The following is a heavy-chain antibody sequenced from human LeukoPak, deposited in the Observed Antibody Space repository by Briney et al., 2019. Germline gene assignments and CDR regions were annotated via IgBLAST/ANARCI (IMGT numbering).Heavy chain of an antibody. Sequence: SETLSLTCTVSGGSINSNYWGWFRQPPGKGLEYIAHIYSSGSTIYNPSLESRATVAIDTSTKQFSLKLNSVTAADTAVYLCARYVVSGSGRYYFDYWGQGSLVTVSS. D-gene: IGHD3-10*01. CDR2: IYSSGST. CDR1: GGSINSNY. V-gene: IGHV4-59*12. J-gene: IGHJ4*02. CDR3: ARYVVSGSGRYYFDY.